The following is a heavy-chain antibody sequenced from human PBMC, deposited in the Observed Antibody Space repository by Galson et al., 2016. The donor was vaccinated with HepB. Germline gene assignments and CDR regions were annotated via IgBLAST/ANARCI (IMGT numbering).Heavy chain of an antibody. V-gene: IGHV2-5*02. D-gene: IGHD5-12*01. CDR1: GFSLSTSGVG. CDR2: IYWDDDK. Sequence: PALVKPTQTLTLTCTVSGFSLSTSGVGVGWIRQPPGKALEWLAVIYWDDDKRYTPSLKSRLTITKDTSKNHVILTMTHMTPVDTATYYCSHFSVATFYFDAWGQGTLVTVSS. J-gene: IGHJ4*02. CDR3: SHFSVATFYFDA.